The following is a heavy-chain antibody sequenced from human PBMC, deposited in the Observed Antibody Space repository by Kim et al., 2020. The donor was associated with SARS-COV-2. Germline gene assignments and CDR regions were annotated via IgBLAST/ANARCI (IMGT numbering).Heavy chain of an antibody. J-gene: IGHJ4*02. CDR1: GFTFSSYA. V-gene: IGHV3-30-3*01. CDR3: ARDHAAGPLDC. CDR2: ISYDGSNK. D-gene: IGHD6-13*01. Sequence: GGSLRLSCAASGFTFSSYAMHWVRQAPGKGLEWVAVISYDGSNKYYADSVKGRFTISRDNSKNTLYLQMNSLRAEDTAVYYCARDHAAGPLDCWGQGTLV.